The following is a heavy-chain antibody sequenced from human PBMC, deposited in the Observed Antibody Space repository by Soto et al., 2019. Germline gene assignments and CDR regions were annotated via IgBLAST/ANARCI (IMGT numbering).Heavy chain of an antibody. D-gene: IGHD2-2*01. CDR3: ARGSPADNIVVVPALLDY. CDR2: ISSSSSYI. Sequence: KPGGSLRLSCAASGFTFSSYSMNWVRQAPGKGLEWVSSISSSSSYIYYADSVKGRFTISRDNAKNSLYLQMNSLRAEDTAVYYCARGSPADNIVVVPALLDYWGQGTLVTVSS. CDR1: GFTFSSYS. J-gene: IGHJ4*02. V-gene: IGHV3-21*01.